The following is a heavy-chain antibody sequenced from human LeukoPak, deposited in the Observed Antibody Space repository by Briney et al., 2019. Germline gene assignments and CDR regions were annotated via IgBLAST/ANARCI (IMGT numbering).Heavy chain of an antibody. V-gene: IGHV4-4*07. CDR3: ATSGTYGDVNYYYYGMDV. Sequence: SETLSLTCTVSGGSISSYYWSWIRQPAGKGLEWIGGIYTSGSTNYNPSLKSRVTMSVDTSKNQFSLKLSSVTAADTAVYYCATSGTYGDVNYYYYGMDVWGQGTTVTVSS. D-gene: IGHD4-17*01. CDR2: IYTSGST. CDR1: GGSISSYY. J-gene: IGHJ6*02.